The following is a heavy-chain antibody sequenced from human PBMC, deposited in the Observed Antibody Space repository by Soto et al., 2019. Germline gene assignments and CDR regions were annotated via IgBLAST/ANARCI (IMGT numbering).Heavy chain of an antibody. V-gene: IGHV3-7*01. CDR3: ARIAATGRGWDV. D-gene: IGHD6-13*01. CDR1: GFTFSSYW. CDR2: IKQDGSEE. Sequence: EVQLVESGGGLVQPGGSLRLSCVDSGFTFSSYWMSWVRQAPVKGLEWVGNIKQDGSEENYVDSLKGLFTISRDNAKNSMYLQMNSLRAEDTAVYYCARIAATGRGWDVWGQGTTVVVSS. J-gene: IGHJ6*02.